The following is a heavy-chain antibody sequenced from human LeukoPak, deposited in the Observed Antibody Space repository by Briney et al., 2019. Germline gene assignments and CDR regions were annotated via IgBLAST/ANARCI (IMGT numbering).Heavy chain of an antibody. J-gene: IGHJ4*02. CDR1: GGSISSYY. CDR3: ARGQYYYDSSGYENYFDY. D-gene: IGHD3-22*01. Sequence: PSETLSLTCTVSGGSISSYYWSWIRQPPGKGLEWIGYIYYSGSTNYNPSLKSRVTISVDTSKNQFSLKLSSVTAADTAVYYCARGQYYYDSSGYENYFDYWGQGTLVTVSS. V-gene: IGHV4-59*01. CDR2: IYYSGST.